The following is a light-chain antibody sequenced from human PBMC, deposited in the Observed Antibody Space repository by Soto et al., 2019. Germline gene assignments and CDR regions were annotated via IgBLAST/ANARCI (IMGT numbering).Light chain of an antibody. CDR3: QQYNNWPRYT. CDR2: GAS. CDR1: QSVGSN. J-gene: IGKJ2*01. V-gene: IGKV3-15*01. Sequence: EIVMTQSPATLSVSPGERATLSCRASQSVGSNLAWYQQKPGQAPRLLIYGASTRATGIPARFSGSGSGTEFTRTISSLQSEDFAVYYGQQYNNWPRYTFGQGNKLDIK.